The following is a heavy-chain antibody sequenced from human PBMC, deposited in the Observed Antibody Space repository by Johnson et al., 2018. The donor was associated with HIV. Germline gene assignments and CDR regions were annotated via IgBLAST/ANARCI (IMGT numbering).Heavy chain of an antibody. V-gene: IGHV3-13*01. CDR3: ARGDMFSRTWPEAFDI. Sequence: VQLVESGGGVVQPGRSLRLSCAASGFTFSSYDMHWVRQATGKGLEWVSAIGTAGDTYYPGSVKGRFTISRENAKNSLYLQMNSLRAEDTAVYYCARGDMFSRTWPEAFDIWGQGRVVTVSS. D-gene: IGHD3-10*02. CDR2: IGTAGDT. CDR1: GFTFSSYD. J-gene: IGHJ3*02.